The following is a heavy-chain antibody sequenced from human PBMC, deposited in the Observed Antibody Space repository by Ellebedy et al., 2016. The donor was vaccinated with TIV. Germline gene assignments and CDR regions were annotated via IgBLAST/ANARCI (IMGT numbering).Heavy chain of an antibody. CDR3: AKGRGGGSDSSAPRYYFDY. Sequence: GESLKISCAASGFTFSSYAMSWVRQAPGKGLESVSTISNTGSRTYYADSVEGRFIISRDNSKKTLYLHMNSLRAEDKAVYYCAKGRGGGSDSSAPRYYFDYWGLGTLVTVSS. D-gene: IGHD3-22*01. CDR1: GFTFSSYA. J-gene: IGHJ4*02. CDR2: ISNTGSRT. V-gene: IGHV3-23*01.